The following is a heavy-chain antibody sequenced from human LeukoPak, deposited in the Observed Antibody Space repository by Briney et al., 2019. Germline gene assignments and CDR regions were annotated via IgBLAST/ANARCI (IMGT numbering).Heavy chain of an antibody. CDR2: IYNGDGT. CDR1: GFTVSSNY. Sequence: GGSLRLSCAASGFTVSSNYMSWVRQAPGKGLEWVSVIYNGDGTYYADAVKGRFTISRDNSKNMIYLQMNSLRAEDTAIYYCAKVTDNYWGQGTLVTVSS. V-gene: IGHV3-53*01. CDR3: AKVTDNY. J-gene: IGHJ4*02.